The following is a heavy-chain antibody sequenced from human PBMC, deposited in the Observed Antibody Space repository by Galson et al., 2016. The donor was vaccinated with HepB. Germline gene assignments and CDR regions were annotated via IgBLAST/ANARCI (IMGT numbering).Heavy chain of an antibody. J-gene: IGHJ4*02. D-gene: IGHD6-6*01. Sequence: SLRLSCAASGFTFNDYYMSWIRQAPGKGLEWLSYISSSGTILFYADSVKGRLTVSRDNAKKSLYLQMNSLRAEDTAVYYCSTISSSAPFDYWGQGTLVTV. CDR3: STISSSAPFDY. CDR1: GFTFNDYY. CDR2: ISSSGTIL. V-gene: IGHV3-11*01.